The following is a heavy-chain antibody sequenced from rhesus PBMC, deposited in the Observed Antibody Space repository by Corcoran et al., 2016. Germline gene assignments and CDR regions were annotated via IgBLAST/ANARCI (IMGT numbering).Heavy chain of an antibody. D-gene: IGHD4-29*01. Sequence: EVQLVESGGGLGQPGGSLRLSCAASGFTFSSYGMSWVRQAPGKGLELFSYISNGGGSTYYADSVKGRFTISRDNSKNTLSLQMNSLRAEDTAVYYCANNYGNYFDYWGQGVLVTVSS. CDR3: ANNYGNYFDY. V-gene: IGHV3S5*01. CDR1: GFTFSSYG. CDR2: ISNGGGST. J-gene: IGHJ4*01.